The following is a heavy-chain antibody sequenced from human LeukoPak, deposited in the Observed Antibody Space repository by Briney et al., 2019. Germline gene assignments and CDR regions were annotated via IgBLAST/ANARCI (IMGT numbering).Heavy chain of an antibody. D-gene: IGHD3-10*01. CDR3: ARTGTRKNRSGAFDI. CDR2: IYPGDSDT. Sequence: GESLKISCKGSGYSFPSYWIGWVRQMPGRGLEWMGIIYPGDSDTRYSPSFQGQVTISADKSISTAYLQWSSLKASDTAMYYCARTGTRKNRSGAFDIWGRGTMVIVSS. V-gene: IGHV5-51*01. CDR1: GYSFPSYW. J-gene: IGHJ3*02.